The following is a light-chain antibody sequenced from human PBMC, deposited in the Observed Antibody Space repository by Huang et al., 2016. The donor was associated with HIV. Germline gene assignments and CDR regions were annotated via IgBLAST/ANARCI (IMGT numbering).Light chain of an antibody. CDR2: AAS. J-gene: IGKJ1*01. CDR1: QDISNS. Sequence: DIQMTQSPSSLSTSVGDRVTITCRARQDISNSLAWYQQKSGKAPKLLLYAASTLESGVPSRFSGSGSGTHYILNISSLQPEDFASYYCQQCYSPPRTFGQGTRVEIK. CDR3: QQCYSPPRT. V-gene: IGKV1-NL1*01.